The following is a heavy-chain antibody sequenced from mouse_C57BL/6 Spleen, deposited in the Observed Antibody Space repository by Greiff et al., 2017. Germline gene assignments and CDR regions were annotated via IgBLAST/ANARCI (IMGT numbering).Heavy chain of an antibody. CDR1: GYAFPNYL. D-gene: IGHD1-1*01. CDR3: ARGGYYGSSFYYAMDY. J-gene: IGHJ4*01. Sequence: VQLQQSGAELVRPGTSVKVSCKASGYAFPNYLIEWVKQRPGQGLEWIGVINPGSGGTNYNEKFKGKATLTADKSSSTAYMQLSSLTSEDSAVYFCARGGYYGSSFYYAMDYWGQGTSVTVSS. CDR2: INPGSGGT. V-gene: IGHV1-54*01.